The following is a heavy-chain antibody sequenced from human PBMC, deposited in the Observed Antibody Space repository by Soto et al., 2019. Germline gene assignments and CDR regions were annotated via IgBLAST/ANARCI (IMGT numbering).Heavy chain of an antibody. D-gene: IGHD3-10*01. V-gene: IGHV4-61*01. J-gene: IGHJ4*02. Sequence: QVQLQESGPGLVKPSETLSLTCTVSGGSVSSGSYYWSWIRQPPGKGLEWIGYIYYSGSTNYNPSLKSRVTISVDTSKNQFSLKLSSVTAADTAVYYCARGLLWFGDGDYWSQGTLVTVSS. CDR2: IYYSGST. CDR3: ARGLLWFGDGDY. CDR1: GGSVSSGSYY.